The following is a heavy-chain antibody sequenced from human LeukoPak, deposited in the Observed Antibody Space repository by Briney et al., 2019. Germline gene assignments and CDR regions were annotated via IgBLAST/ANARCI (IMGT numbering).Heavy chain of an antibody. D-gene: IGHD5-18*01. V-gene: IGHV3-23*01. Sequence: GGSLRRSCAASGFTFSGYAMTWVRQAPGKGLEWVSTISGSGGSTYYADSVKGRFTISRDNSKNTLYLQMNSLRAEDTAVYYCAKAYSYGLDYWGQGTLVTVSS. J-gene: IGHJ4*02. CDR3: AKAYSYGLDY. CDR1: GFTFSGYA. CDR2: ISGSGGST.